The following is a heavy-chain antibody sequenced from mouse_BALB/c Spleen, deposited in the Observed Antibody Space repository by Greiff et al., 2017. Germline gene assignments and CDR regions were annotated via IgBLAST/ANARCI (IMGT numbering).Heavy chain of an antibody. V-gene: IGHV1-20*02. D-gene: IGHD1-1*01. CDR3: ARNYGSYAMDY. Sequence: LQQSGPELVKPGASVKISCKASGYSFTGYFMNWVMQSHGKSLEWIGRINPYNGDTFYNQKFKGKATLTVDKSSSTAHMELRSLASEDSAVYYCARNYGSYAMDYWGQGTSVTVSS. CDR2: INPYNGDT. CDR1: GYSFTGYF. J-gene: IGHJ4*01.